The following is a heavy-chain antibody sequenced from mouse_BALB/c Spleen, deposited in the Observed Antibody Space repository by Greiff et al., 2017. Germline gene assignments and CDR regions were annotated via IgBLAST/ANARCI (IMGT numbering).Heavy chain of an antibody. J-gene: IGHJ1*01. Sequence: EVQVVESGGGLVQPGGSRKLSCAASGFTFSSFGMHWVRQAPEKGLEWVAYISSGSSTIYYADTVKGRFTISRDNPKNTLFLQMTSLRSEDTAMYYCAREGDGYYVWYFDVWGAGTTVTVSS. CDR2: ISSGSSTI. CDR3: AREGDGYYVWYFDV. CDR1: GFTFSSFG. V-gene: IGHV5-17*02. D-gene: IGHD2-3*01.